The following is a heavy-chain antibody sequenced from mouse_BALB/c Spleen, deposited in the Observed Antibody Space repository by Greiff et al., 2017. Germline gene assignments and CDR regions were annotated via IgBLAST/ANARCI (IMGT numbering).Heavy chain of an antibody. J-gene: IGHJ3*01. Sequence: VQLKQSGAELVRPGALVKLSCKASGFNIKDYYMHWVKQRPEQGLEWIGWIDPENGNTIYDPKFQGKASITADTSSNTAYLQLSSLTSEDTAVYYCARWGYDYDAAWFAYWGQGTLVTVSA. D-gene: IGHD2-4*01. CDR2: IDPENGNT. CDR3: ARWGYDYDAAWFAY. CDR1: GFNIKDYY. V-gene: IGHV14-1*02.